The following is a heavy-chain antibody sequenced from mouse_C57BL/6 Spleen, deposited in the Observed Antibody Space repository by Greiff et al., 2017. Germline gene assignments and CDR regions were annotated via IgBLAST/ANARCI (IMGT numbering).Heavy chain of an antibody. CDR3: ARRKGYDYDGVCGY. CDR1: GYTFTSYW. D-gene: IGHD2-4*01. V-gene: IGHV1-52*01. J-gene: IGHJ2*01. Sequence: VQLQQPGAELVRPGSSVKLSCKASGYTFTSYWMHWVKQRPIQGLEWIGNIDPSDSETHYNQKFKDKATLTVDKSSSTAYMQLSSLTSEDSAVYYCARRKGYDYDGVCGYWGQGTTLTVSS. CDR2: IDPSDSET.